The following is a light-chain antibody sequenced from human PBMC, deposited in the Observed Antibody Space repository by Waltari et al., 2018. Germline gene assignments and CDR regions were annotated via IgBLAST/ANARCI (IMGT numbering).Light chain of an antibody. CDR2: DVS. CDR1: SSDVGDYNY. V-gene: IGLV2-14*03. J-gene: IGLJ2*01. CDR3: SSYIGSSTLEL. Sequence: QSALTQPASVSGSPGPSITISCTGTSSDVGDYNYVSWYQQHPGKAPKLMIYDVSNRPSGVSTRFSGSKSGNTASLTISGLQAEDEADYYCSSYIGSSTLELFGGGTSLTVL.